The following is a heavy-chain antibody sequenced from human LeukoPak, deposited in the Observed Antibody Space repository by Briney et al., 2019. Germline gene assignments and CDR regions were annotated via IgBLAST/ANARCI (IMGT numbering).Heavy chain of an antibody. J-gene: IGHJ4*02. CDR1: GFTLSVHW. V-gene: IGHV3-7*03. CDR2: IKGDGSET. D-gene: IGHD3-22*01. Sequence: GGSLRLSCAASGFTLSVHWMTWVRQAPGKVMEWVANIKGDGSETYYVDSVKGRFIISRDNAKNSLYLQMNSLRAEDTAVYYCARGQQTYYHDSSGYYIRFWGQGTLVTVSS. CDR3: ARGQQTYYHDSSGYYIRF.